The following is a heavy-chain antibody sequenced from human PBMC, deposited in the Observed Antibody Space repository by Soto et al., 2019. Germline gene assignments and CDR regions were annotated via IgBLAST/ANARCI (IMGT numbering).Heavy chain of an antibody. D-gene: IGHD3-10*01. Sequence: EVQLVESGGGLVQPGGSLRLSCAASGFTFSSYWMHWVRQAPGKGLVWVSRINSDESSTRYADSVKGRFIISRDNAKNTLYLQMNSLIAEDTAVYYCARDGRFGEGDYGMDVWGQGTTVTVSS. CDR3: ARDGRFGEGDYGMDV. CDR2: INSDESST. J-gene: IGHJ6*02. CDR1: GFTFSSYW. V-gene: IGHV3-74*01.